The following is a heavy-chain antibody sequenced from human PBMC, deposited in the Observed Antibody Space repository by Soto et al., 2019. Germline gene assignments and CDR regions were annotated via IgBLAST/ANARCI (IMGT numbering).Heavy chain of an antibody. V-gene: IGHV3-21*01. CDR3: ARDSHCSSTSCYDPPLDDY. CDR1: GFTFSSYS. CDR2: ISSSSSYI. D-gene: IGHD2-2*01. J-gene: IGHJ4*02. Sequence: EVQLVESGGGLVKPGGSLRLSCAASGFTFSSYSMNWVRQAPGKGLEWVSSISSSSSYIYYADSVKGRFTISRDNAKNYLYLQMNSLRAEDTAVYYCARDSHCSSTSCYDPPLDDYWGQGTLVTVSS.